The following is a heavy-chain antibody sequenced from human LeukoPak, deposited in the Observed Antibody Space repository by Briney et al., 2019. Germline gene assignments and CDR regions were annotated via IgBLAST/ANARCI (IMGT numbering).Heavy chain of an antibody. CDR2: INWNGGGT. Sequence: GGSLRLSCAASGFTFSSYAMSWVRQAPGKGLEWVSGINWNGGGTGYADSVKGRFTISRDNAKNSLYLQMNSLRAEDTALYHCARIAAASDYWGQGTLVTVSS. CDR1: GFTFSSYA. J-gene: IGHJ4*02. CDR3: ARIAAASDY. D-gene: IGHD6-13*01. V-gene: IGHV3-20*01.